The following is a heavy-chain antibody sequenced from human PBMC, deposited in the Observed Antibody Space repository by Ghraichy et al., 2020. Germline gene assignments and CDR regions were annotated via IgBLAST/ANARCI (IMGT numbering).Heavy chain of an antibody. CDR2: IKQDGSEK. D-gene: IGHD2-15*01. CDR3: ARGWDSGGSCYPFDY. V-gene: IGHV3-7*01. J-gene: IGHJ4*02. CDR1: GFTFSSYW. Sequence: GGSLRLSCAASGFTFSSYWMSWVRQAPGKGLEWVANIKQDGSEKYYVDSVKGRFTISRDNAKNSLYLQMNSLRAEDTAVYYCARGWDSGGSCYPFDYWGQGTLVTVSS.